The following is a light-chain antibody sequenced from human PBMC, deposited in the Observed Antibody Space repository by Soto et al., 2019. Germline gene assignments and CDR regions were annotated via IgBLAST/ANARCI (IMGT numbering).Light chain of an antibody. Sequence: DIQMTQSPSTLSASVGARSTIISRASQGIVTGLAWYQQKPGKAPKLLIYKASSLESGVPSRFSGSGSGTEFTLTISSLQPDDFATYYCQQYNNYPWTFGQGTKVEIK. J-gene: IGKJ1*01. CDR3: QQYNNYPWT. CDR2: KAS. CDR1: QGIVTG. V-gene: IGKV1-5*03.